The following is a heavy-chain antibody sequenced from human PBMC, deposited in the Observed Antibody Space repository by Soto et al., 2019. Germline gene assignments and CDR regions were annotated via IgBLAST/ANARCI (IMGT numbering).Heavy chain of an antibody. V-gene: IGHV4-59*01. J-gene: IGHJ5*02. CDR3: ARESTVTTFSSWFDP. CDR2: IHYSGST. CDR1: GGSISSYY. Sequence: SETLSLTCTASGGSISSYYWSWIRQPPGKGLEWIGYIHYSGSTNYNPSLKSRVTISVDTSKNQFSLKLSSVTAADTAVYHCARESTVTTFSSWFDPWGQGTLVTVSS. D-gene: IGHD4-17*01.